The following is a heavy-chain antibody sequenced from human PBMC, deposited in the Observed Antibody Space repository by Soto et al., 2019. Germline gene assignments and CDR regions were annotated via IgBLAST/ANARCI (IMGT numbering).Heavy chain of an antibody. D-gene: IGHD6-13*01. CDR3: AKDRVCCSSSWSAEYFQH. CDR1: GFTFSSYG. J-gene: IGHJ1*01. Sequence: QVQLVESGGGVVQPGRSLRLSCAASGFTFSSYGMHWVRQAPGKGLEWVAVISYDGSNKYYADSVKGRFTISRDNSKNTLYLQMNSLRAEDTAVYYCAKDRVCCSSSWSAEYFQHWGQGTLVTVSS. CDR2: ISYDGSNK. V-gene: IGHV3-30*18.